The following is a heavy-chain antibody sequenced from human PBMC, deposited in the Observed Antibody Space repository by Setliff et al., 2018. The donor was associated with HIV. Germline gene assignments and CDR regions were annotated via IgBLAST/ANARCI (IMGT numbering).Heavy chain of an antibody. CDR1: GGSISNSRYY. V-gene: IGHV4-39*01. J-gene: IGHJ5*02. D-gene: IGHD3-22*01. CDR3: ASRVYYYDSSGYLREEGFDP. CDR2: IYDSGST. Sequence: SETLSLTCTVSGGSISNSRYYWSWLRQPPGQGLEWIGSIYDSGSTYYNPSLKSLVTISVDTSKNQFSLNLSSVTAADAAVYYCASRVYYYDSSGYLREEGFDPWGQGTLVTVSS.